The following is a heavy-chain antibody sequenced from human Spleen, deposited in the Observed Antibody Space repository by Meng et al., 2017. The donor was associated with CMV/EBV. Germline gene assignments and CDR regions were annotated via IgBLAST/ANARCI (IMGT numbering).Heavy chain of an antibody. CDR2: INPNSGGA. Sequence: ASVKVSCKASGFTFTGYYMHWVRQAPGQGLEWMGWINPNSGGANYAQKFQGRVTMTRDTTISTGYMELSGLRSDDTAMYYCARTGILMQFDPWGQGTLVTVSS. D-gene: IGHD3-3*02. CDR3: ARTGILMQFDP. J-gene: IGHJ5*02. V-gene: IGHV1-2*02. CDR1: GFTFTGYY.